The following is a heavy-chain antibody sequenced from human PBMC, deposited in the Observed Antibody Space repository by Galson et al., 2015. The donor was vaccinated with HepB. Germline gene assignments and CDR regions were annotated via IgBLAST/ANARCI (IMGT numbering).Heavy chain of an antibody. V-gene: IGHV5-51*01. CDR2: FYPGDSDT. CDR1: GYSFNTHY. Sequence: QSGAEVKKPGDSLKISCQTSGYSFNTHYIAWVRQKPGKGLELMGLFYPGDSDTIYNPSFQGQVTFSADKSTSTAYLQWSSLKASDTAIYYCARQQEDYRSNFFDYWGQGTLVTVSS. J-gene: IGHJ4*02. CDR3: ARQQEDYRSNFFDY. D-gene: IGHD4-11*01.